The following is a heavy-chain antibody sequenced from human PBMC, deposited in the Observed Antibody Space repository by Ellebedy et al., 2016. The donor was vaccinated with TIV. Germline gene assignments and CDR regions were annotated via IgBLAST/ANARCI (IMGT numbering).Heavy chain of an antibody. D-gene: IGHD1-26*01. V-gene: IGHV1-46*01. CDR1: GYTFTNNY. Sequence: AASVKVSCKASGYTFTNNYLHWVRQAPGQGFEWMGILNPNNGRATYAQKFQGRVTMTRDMSTSTVSMELSSLTSEDTAIYYCVTSAPPIGPFDFWGQGTLVTVSS. CDR3: VTSAPPIGPFDF. CDR2: LNPNNGRA. J-gene: IGHJ4*02.